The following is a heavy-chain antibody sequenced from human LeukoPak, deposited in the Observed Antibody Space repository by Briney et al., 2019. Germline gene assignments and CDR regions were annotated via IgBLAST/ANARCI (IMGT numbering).Heavy chain of an antibody. V-gene: IGHV3-48*03. CDR2: TGSSTI. J-gene: IGHJ4*02. CDR1: GFTFSTYA. D-gene: IGHD3-22*01. CDR3: ASSKWFYFDS. Sequence: PGGSLRLSCAVSGFTFSTYAMHWVRQAPGKGLEWISFTGSSTIQYADSVTGRFTISRDNAKNSLYLQMNSLRVEDTAVYYCASSKWFYFDSWGQGTLVTVSS.